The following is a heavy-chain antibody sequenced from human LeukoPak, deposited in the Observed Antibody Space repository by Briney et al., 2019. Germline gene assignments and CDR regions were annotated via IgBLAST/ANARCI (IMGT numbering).Heavy chain of an antibody. CDR3: AGNYYGSGSYPLC. Sequence: GESLQISCKGSGYSFTSYWISWVRQMPGKGLEWMGRIDPSDSYTNYSPSFQGHVTISADKSISTAYLQWSSLKASDTAMYYCAGNYYGSGSYPLCWGQGTLVTVSS. CDR2: IDPSDSYT. D-gene: IGHD3-10*01. V-gene: IGHV5-10-1*01. J-gene: IGHJ4*02. CDR1: GYSFTSYW.